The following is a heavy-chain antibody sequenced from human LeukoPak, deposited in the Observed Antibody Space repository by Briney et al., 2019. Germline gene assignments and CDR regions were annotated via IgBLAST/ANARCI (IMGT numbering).Heavy chain of an antibody. CDR2: IYYSGIT. Sequence: PSQTLSLTCTVSGGSISSGGYYWSWIRQHPGKGLEWIGYIYYSGITYYNPSLKGRITISVDTSKNQFSLKLSSVTAADTAVYYCARGSRLSRYFDWLSKAFDPWGQGTLVTVSS. CDR1: GGSISSGGYY. CDR3: ARGSRLSRYFDWLSKAFDP. J-gene: IGHJ5*02. V-gene: IGHV4-31*03. D-gene: IGHD3-9*01.